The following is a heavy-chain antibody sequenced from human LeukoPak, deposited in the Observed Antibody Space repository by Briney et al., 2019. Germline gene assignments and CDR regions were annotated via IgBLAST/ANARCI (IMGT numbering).Heavy chain of an antibody. D-gene: IGHD5-12*01. Sequence: PGGSLRLSCAASEFSLCSNYMTSVRQAPGKGLEWVSLIYSGGSTYYADSVKGRFTISRDNSKNTLYLQMNSLRAEDTAVYYCARGPSGYHSTGGQGTLVTVSS. CDR2: IYSGGST. CDR1: EFSLCSNY. J-gene: IGHJ4*02. CDR3: ARGPSGYHST. V-gene: IGHV3-66*01.